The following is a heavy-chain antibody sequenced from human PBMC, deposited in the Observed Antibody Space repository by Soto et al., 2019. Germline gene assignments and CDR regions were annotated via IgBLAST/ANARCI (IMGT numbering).Heavy chain of an antibody. Sequence: QAQLVESGGGVVQPGRSLRLSCAASGFSFNNNGMHWVRQAPGKGLEWVAVISYDGGTEYYADSVKGRFSISRDNSRNTIYLQMNSLRTEDTAIYYCAKNGWAEKATVTPWYFDLWGGGILVTVSS. CDR2: ISYDGGTE. J-gene: IGHJ2*01. CDR3: AKNGWAEKATVTPWYFDL. CDR1: GFSFNNNG. V-gene: IGHV3-30*18. D-gene: IGHD4-17*01.